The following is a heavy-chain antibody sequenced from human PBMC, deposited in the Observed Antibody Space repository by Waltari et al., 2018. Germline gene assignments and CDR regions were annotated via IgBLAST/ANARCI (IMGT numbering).Heavy chain of an antibody. CDR1: GYSISSGYY. CDR3: ATSLFGSDNNWFDP. D-gene: IGHD3-3*01. V-gene: IGHV4-38-2*01. CDR2: IYHSGGT. J-gene: IGHJ5*02. Sequence: QVQLQESGPGLVKPSETLSLTCAVSGYSISSGYYWGWIRQPPGKGLEWIGSIYHSGGTYYNPSLKSRVTISVDTSKNQFSLKLSSVTAADTAVYYCATSLFGSDNNWFDPWGQGTLVTVSS.